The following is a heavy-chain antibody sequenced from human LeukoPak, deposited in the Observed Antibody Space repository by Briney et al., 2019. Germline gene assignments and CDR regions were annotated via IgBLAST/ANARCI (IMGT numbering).Heavy chain of an antibody. D-gene: IGHD3-22*01. V-gene: IGHV3-48*02. Sequence: PGGSLRLSCAASGFTFTTYWMHWVRQAPGKGLEWVSYISVGGSRTSYADSVQGRFIMSRSDAKNSVFLQMNNLRDEDTAVYYCARGSGYHYDQLDCWGQGTLVTVSS. CDR3: ARGSGYHYDQLDC. CDR1: GFTFTTYW. J-gene: IGHJ4*02. CDR2: ISVGGSRT.